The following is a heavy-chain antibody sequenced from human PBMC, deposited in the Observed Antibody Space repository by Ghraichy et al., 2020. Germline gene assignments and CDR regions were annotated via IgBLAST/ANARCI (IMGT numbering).Heavy chain of an antibody. Sequence: SETLSLTCTVSGGSISSYYWSWIRQPPGKGLEWIGYIYYSGSTNYNPSLKSRVTISVDTSKNQFSLKLSSVTAADTAVYYCARGYDFWSGYPDAFDIWGQGTMVTVSS. CDR1: GGSISSYY. D-gene: IGHD3-3*01. J-gene: IGHJ3*02. CDR3: ARGYDFWSGYPDAFDI. CDR2: IYYSGST. V-gene: IGHV4-59*01.